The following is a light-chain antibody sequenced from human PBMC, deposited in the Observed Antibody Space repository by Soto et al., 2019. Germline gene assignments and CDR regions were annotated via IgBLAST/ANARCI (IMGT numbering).Light chain of an antibody. V-gene: IGLV1-40*01. J-gene: IGLJ3*02. CDR3: QSYDSSLSVWV. CDR1: SSNIGAGYG. CDR2: GNT. Sequence: QAVVTQPPSVSGAPGQRVTISCTGSSSNIGAGYGVHWYQQLPGTAPRLLIYGNTNRPSGVPDRFSGSKSGTSASLAITGLQAEDEADYYCQSYDSSLSVWVFGGGTQLTVL.